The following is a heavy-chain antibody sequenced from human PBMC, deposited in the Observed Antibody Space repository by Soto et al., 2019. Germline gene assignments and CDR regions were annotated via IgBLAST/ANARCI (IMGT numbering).Heavy chain of an antibody. Sequence: ASVKVSCKASGYTFTSYDINWVRQATGQGLEWMGWMNPNSGNTGYAQKFQGRVTMTRNTSISTAYMELSSLRSEDTAVYYCAREGDILTGYYEDYYCYYMDVWGKGTTVTVSS. CDR1: GYTFTSYD. CDR2: MNPNSGNT. D-gene: IGHD3-9*01. V-gene: IGHV1-8*01. CDR3: AREGDILTGYYEDYYCYYMDV. J-gene: IGHJ6*03.